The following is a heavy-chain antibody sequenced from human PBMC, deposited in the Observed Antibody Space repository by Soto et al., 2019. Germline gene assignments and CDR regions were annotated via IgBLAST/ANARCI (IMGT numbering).Heavy chain of an antibody. CDR3: ARDKSADSSGYLYYFDY. D-gene: IGHD3-22*01. V-gene: IGHV1-69*06. CDR1: GGTFSSDA. J-gene: IGHJ4*02. Sequence: QVQLVQSGAEVKKPGSSVKVSCKPSGGTFSSDAITWVRQAPGQGLEWMGGIIPIFGTINYAQKLKGRVTITADKSKTTAYMELSSLRSEDTAIYYCARDKSADSSGYLYYFDYWGQGTLVTVSS. CDR2: IIPIFGTI.